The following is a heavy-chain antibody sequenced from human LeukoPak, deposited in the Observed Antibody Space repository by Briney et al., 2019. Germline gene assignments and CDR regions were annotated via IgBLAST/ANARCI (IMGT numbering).Heavy chain of an antibody. CDR3: ARTPQWELLNWFDP. D-gene: IGHD1-26*01. J-gene: IGHJ5*02. CDR1: GYTFTCYY. V-gene: IGHV1-2*02. Sequence: ASVKVSCKASGYTFTCYYVHWVRQAPGQGLEWMGWINPNSGGTDFAQKFQGRVTMTRDTSISTAYMELSRLRSDDTAVYYCARTPQWELLNWFDPWGQGTLVIVSS. CDR2: INPNSGGT.